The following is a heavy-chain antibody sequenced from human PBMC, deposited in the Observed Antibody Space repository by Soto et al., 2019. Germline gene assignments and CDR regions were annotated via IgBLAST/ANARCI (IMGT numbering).Heavy chain of an antibody. CDR2: ISHDGTNK. J-gene: IGHJ4*02. D-gene: IGHD3-22*01. CDR1: GFTFSAYG. V-gene: IGHV3-30*18. Sequence: HGGSLRLSCEVSGFTFSAYGMHWVRQAPGKGLEWVAAISHDGTNKNYGDSVKGRFTISRDNSKKTLYLQMNSLRPEDTALYYCAKDEYYYSRSGYYIFDSWGQGTLVTVSS. CDR3: AKDEYYYSRSGYYIFDS.